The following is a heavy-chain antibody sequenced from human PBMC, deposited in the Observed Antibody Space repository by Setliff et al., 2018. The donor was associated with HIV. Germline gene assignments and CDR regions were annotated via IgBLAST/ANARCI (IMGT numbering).Heavy chain of an antibody. CDR1: GGSISSASYY. D-gene: IGHD5-12*01. Sequence: SETLSLTCTVSGGSISSASYYWSWIRQPAGKGLEWIGRIYTSGSTNYNPSLKSRVTISVDTSKNQFSLKLSSVTAADTAVYYCARGVASYYYYMDVWGKGTTVTVSS. CDR2: IYTSGST. J-gene: IGHJ6*03. CDR3: ARGVASYYYYMDV. V-gene: IGHV4-61*02.